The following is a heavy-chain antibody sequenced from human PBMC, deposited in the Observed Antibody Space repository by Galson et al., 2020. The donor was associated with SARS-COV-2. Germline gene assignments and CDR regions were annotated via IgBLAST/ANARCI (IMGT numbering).Heavy chain of an antibody. CDR2: ISYDGSNK. CDR3: ARDEQYYDILTGYYGGRRYYYYYYGMDV. Sequence: GESLKTSCAASGFTSSSYTNHWVRQAPGKRLEWVAVISYDGSNKYYADSVKGRLTISRDNSKNTLYLQMNSLRAEDTAVYYCARDEQYYDILTGYYGGRRYYYYYYGMDVWGQGTTVTVSS. CDR1: GFTSSSYT. V-gene: IGHV3-30-3*01. D-gene: IGHD3-9*01. J-gene: IGHJ6*02.